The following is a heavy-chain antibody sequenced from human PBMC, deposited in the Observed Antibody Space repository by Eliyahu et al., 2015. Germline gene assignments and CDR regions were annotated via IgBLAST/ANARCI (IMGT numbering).Heavy chain of an antibody. D-gene: IGHD1-26*01. J-gene: IGHJ4*02. CDR1: GYXFXSYW. CDR3: ARLVGATLRSPFDY. V-gene: IGHV5-51*01. Sequence: XVQLVQSGAEVKXPGXSLXISCKGSGYXFXSYWIGWVRQMPGKGLEWMGIIYPGDSDTRYSPSFQGQVTISADKSISTAYLQWSSLKASDTAMYYCARLVGATLRSPFDYWGQGTLVTVSS. CDR2: IYPGDSDT.